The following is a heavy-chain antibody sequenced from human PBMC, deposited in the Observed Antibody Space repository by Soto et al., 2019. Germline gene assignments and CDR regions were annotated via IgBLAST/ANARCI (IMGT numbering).Heavy chain of an antibody. D-gene: IGHD5-12*01. CDR1: GFTFSSYW. CDR3: ARLDVDIVATIRLGGYYFDY. J-gene: IGHJ4*02. CDR2: IKQDGSEK. Sequence: EVQLVESGGGLVQPGGSLRLSCAASGFTFSSYWMSWVRQAPGKGLEWVANIKQDGSEKYYVDSVKGRFTISRDNAKNSLYLQMNSLRAEDTPVYYCARLDVDIVATIRLGGYYFDYWGQGTLDTVSS. V-gene: IGHV3-7*05.